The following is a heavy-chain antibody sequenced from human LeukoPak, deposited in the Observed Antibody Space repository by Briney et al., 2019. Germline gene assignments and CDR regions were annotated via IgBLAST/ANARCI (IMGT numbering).Heavy chain of an antibody. CDR2: IGSSVSTR. CDR3: ARAGSDFWSGYSNGYFDY. V-gene: IGHV3-48*01. D-gene: IGHD3-3*01. CDR1: GFTFSSYS. J-gene: IGHJ4*02. Sequence: GGSLRLSCAVSGFTFSSYSMNWVRRAPGKGLEWVSYIGSSVSTRYYADSVKGRFTISRDNGKHSLYLQMNSLRAEDTAVYYCARAGSDFWSGYSNGYFDYWGQGTLVTVSS.